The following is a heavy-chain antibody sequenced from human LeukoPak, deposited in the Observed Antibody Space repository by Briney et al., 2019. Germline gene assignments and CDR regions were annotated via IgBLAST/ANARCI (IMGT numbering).Heavy chain of an antibody. CDR1: GYTFTSYG. Sequence: ASVKVSCKASGYTFTSYGISWVRQAPGQGLEWMGWISAYNGNTNYAQKLQGRVTMTTDTSTSTAYMELRSLRSDDTAVYYCARAADNYDILTGYQLDYWGQGTLVTVSS. V-gene: IGHV1-18*01. CDR3: ARAADNYDILTGYQLDY. J-gene: IGHJ4*02. CDR2: ISAYNGNT. D-gene: IGHD3-9*01.